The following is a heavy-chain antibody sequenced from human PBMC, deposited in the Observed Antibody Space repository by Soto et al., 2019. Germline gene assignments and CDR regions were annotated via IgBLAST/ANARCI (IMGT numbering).Heavy chain of an antibody. D-gene: IGHD5-12*01. Sequence: QLQLQESGPGLVQPSETLSLTCTVSGGSISSSSYYWGWIRQAPGQGLEWIGSIHYSGRTYYNPSLKSRVTISVDTSKNQYSLKLSSVTAADTAVYYWARRVGGYDSYFQHWGQGALVTVSS. CDR3: ARRVGGYDSYFQH. V-gene: IGHV4-39*01. CDR1: GGSISSSSYY. CDR2: IHYSGRT. J-gene: IGHJ1*01.